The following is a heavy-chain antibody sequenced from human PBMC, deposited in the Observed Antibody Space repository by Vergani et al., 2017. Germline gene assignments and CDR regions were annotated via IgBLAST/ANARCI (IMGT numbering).Heavy chain of an antibody. CDR1: GYTFSSYT. J-gene: IGHJ5*02. CDR3: ARALGNWNDLFDP. Sequence: QVQLVQSGAEVKKPGASVKVSCKASGYTFSSYTISWVRQAPGQGLEWMGRIIPILGIANYAQKFQGRVTITADKSTSTAYMELSSLRSEDTAVYYCARALGNWNDLFDPWGQGTLVTVSS. V-gene: IGHV1-69*09. D-gene: IGHD1-1*01. CDR2: IIPILGIA.